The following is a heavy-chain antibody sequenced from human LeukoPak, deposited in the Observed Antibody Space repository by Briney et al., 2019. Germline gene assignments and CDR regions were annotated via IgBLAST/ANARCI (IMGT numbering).Heavy chain of an antibody. CDR3: ARDLTMVRGARYRPYNWFDA. J-gene: IGHJ5*02. Sequence: SVKVSCKASGGTFSSYAISWVRQAPGQGLEWMGGIIPIFGTANYAQKFQGRVTISTDESTSTAYMELSSLRFEDTAVYYCARDLTMVRGARYRPYNWFDAWGQGTLVTVSP. D-gene: IGHD3-10*01. CDR1: GGTFSSYA. V-gene: IGHV1-69*05. CDR2: IIPIFGTA.